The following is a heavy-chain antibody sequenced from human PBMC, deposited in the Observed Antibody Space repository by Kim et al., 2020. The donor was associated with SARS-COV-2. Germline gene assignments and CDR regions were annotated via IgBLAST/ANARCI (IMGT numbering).Heavy chain of an antibody. D-gene: IGHD3-22*01. V-gene: IGHV3-74*01. CDR3: ARDRSLDRSGFRRNGMDV. J-gene: IGHJ6*02. Sequence: KGRVTICRDNAKNTRDLQMNSLRAEDTAVYYCARDRSLDRSGFRRNGMDVWGQGTTVTVSS.